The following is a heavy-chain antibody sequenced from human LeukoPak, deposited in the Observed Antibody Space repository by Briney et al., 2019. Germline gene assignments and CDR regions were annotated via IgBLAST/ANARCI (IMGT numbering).Heavy chain of an antibody. CDR1: GGSISSYY. CDR2: IFYSGST. V-gene: IGHV4-59*01. D-gene: IGHD6-13*01. Sequence: SETLSVTCTDTGGSISSYYWSWIRQPPGNGLEWIGYIFYSGSTNYNPLLKSLVTISVDTSKNQFSLKLSSVTAADTAVYYCARQYTSSWAYWFDPWGQGTLVTVSS. J-gene: IGHJ5*02. CDR3: ARQYTSSWAYWFDP.